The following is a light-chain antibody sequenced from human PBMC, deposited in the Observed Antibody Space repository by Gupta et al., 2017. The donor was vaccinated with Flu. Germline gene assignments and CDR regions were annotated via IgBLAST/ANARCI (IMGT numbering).Light chain of an antibody. J-gene: IGKJ4*01. CDR3: QQRFNWPLT. CDR2: DTS. CDR1: QSVDNY. Sequence: EVVLTQSPATLSLSPGERATLSCRASQSVDNYLMWYQQKPGQAPRLLIYDTSRRASDTPARFSGAGSGTEFTLTISGREAEDSAIYYCQQRFNWPLTFGGGTKVEIK. V-gene: IGKV3-11*01.